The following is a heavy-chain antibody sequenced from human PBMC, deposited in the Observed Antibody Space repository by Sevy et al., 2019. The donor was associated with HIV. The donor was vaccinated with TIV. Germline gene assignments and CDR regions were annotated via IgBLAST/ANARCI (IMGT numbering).Heavy chain of an antibody. D-gene: IGHD1-1*01. CDR1: EFTFSSYA. CDR3: AREGTAGKASDAFDI. V-gene: IGHV3-30-3*01. Sequence: GGSLRLSCAASEFTFSSYAMHWVRQAPGKGLEWVAVISYDGSNKYYADSVKGRFTISRDNSKNTLYLQMNSLRAEDTAVYYCAREGTAGKASDAFDIWGQGTMVTVSS. J-gene: IGHJ3*02. CDR2: ISYDGSNK.